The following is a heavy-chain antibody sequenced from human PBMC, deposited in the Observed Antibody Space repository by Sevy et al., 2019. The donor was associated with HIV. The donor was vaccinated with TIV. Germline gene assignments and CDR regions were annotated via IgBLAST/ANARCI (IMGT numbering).Heavy chain of an antibody. CDR2: IKQDGREK. J-gene: IGHJ4*02. CDR3: ARGSGYSRLYYFDY. Sequence: GGSLRLSCAASGSTFSNYWMSWVRQAPGEGLEWVASIKQDGREKHYVDSVKGRFTVSRDNANNSLYLQVNSLRAEDTAVYYCARGSGYSRLYYFDYWGQGTLVTVSS. D-gene: IGHD3-22*01. CDR1: GSTFSNYW. V-gene: IGHV3-7*01.